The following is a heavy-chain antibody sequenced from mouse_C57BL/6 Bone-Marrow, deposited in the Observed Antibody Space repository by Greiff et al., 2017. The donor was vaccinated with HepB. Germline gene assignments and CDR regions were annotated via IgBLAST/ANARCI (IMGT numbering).Heavy chain of an antibody. CDR2: INPGSGGT. D-gene: IGHD1-1*01. J-gene: IGHJ1*03. V-gene: IGHV1-54*01. Sequence: QVQLQQSGAELVRPGTSVKVSCKASGYAFTNYLIEWVKQRPGQGLEWIGVINPGSGGTNYNEKFKGKATLTADKSSSTAYMQLSSLTSEDSAVYFCARSGSRYFDVWGTGTTVTVSS. CDR1: GYAFTNYL. CDR3: ARSGSRYFDV.